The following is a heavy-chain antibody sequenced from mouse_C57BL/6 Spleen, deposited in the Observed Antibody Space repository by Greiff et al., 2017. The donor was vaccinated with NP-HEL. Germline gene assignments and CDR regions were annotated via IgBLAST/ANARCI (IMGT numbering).Heavy chain of an antibody. Sequence: VQLQQSGAELVKPGASVKLSCKASGYTFTEYTIHWVKQRSGQGLEWIGWFYPGSGSIKYNEKFKDKATLTADKSSSTVYMELSRLTSEDAAVYFWARHEGGVYYGDEGLAYWGQGTLVTVSA. CDR1: GYTFTEYT. CDR3: ARHEGGVYYGDEGLAY. D-gene: IGHD2-13*01. CDR2: FYPGSGSI. V-gene: IGHV1-62-2*01. J-gene: IGHJ3*01.